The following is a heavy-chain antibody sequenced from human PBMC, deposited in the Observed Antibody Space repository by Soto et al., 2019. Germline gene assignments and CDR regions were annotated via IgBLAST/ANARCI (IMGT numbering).Heavy chain of an antibody. J-gene: IGHJ3*02. Sequence: QVQLVQYGPEVQKPGASVNVSCKASGYTFTNYGITWVRQAPGQGLEWMGWISAYNGKTNYAQKLQGRVSMTTDTSTSTAYMELRSLRSDDTAVYYCARAEITMIRGVIIIDGFEMWGQGTVVTVS. CDR2: ISAYNGKT. D-gene: IGHD3-10*01. CDR1: GYTFTNYG. CDR3: ARAEITMIRGVIIIDGFEM. V-gene: IGHV1-18*01.